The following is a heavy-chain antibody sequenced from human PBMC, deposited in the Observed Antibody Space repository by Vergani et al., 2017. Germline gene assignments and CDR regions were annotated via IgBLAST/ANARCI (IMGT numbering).Heavy chain of an antibody. CDR3: AGPRSILGSFDY. V-gene: IGHV3-23*01. Sequence: EVQLLESGGGLVQPGGSLRLSCAASGFTFSSYAMSWVRQAPGKGLEWVSSISGSGGSIYYADSVKGRFTISRDNAKNSLYLQMNSLRAEDTAVYYCAGPRSILGSFDYWGQGTLVTVSS. CDR1: GFTFSSYA. D-gene: IGHD1-26*01. J-gene: IGHJ4*02. CDR2: ISGSGGSI.